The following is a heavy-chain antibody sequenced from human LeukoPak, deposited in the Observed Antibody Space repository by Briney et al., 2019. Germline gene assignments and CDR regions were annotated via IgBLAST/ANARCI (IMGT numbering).Heavy chain of an antibody. CDR1: GGSTSSNYY. CDR2: IYYSGST. D-gene: IGHD3-22*01. CDR3: ARFGGSGYYYSRKPDAFDI. Sequence: SETLSLTCTVSGGSTSSNYYWGWIRQPPGKDLEWIGSIYYSGSTYYNPSLKSRVTISVDTSKNQFSLKLSSVIAADTAVYYCARFGGSGYYYSRKPDAFDIWGQGTMVTVSS. V-gene: IGHV4-39*01. J-gene: IGHJ3*02.